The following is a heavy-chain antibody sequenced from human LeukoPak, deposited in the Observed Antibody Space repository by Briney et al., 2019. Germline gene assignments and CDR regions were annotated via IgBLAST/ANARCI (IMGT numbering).Heavy chain of an antibody. CDR3: AKDSSGSSWYWDY. J-gene: IGHJ4*02. CDR2: IRYDGSNK. D-gene: IGHD6-13*01. V-gene: IGHV3-30*02. Sequence: GGSLRLSCAASGFSFSSYGMHWVRQAPGKGLEWVTFIRYDGSNKYFADSVKGRFTISRDNSKNTLYLQMNSLRTEDTAVYYCAKDSSGSSWYWDYWGQGTLVTVSS. CDR1: GFSFSSYG.